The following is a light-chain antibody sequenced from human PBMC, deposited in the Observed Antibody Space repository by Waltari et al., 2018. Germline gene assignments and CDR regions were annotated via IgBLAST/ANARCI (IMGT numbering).Light chain of an antibody. CDR3: QQYKDWPPAT. CDR2: GAS. J-gene: IGKJ2*01. V-gene: IGKV3-15*01. CDR1: QSLSNT. Sequence: EIVMTQSPATLSVSPGERATLSCRSSQSLSNTLAWYQQRPGQAPRVVIYGASTRTTGIPARFSGSGFGTEFTLTISSLQSEDFAVYYCQQYKDWPPATFGQGTKLDIK.